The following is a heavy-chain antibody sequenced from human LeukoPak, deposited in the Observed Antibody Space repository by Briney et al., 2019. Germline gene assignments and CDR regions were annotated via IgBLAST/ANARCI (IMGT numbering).Heavy chain of an antibody. Sequence: GESLKISCKGSGYSFTSYWIGWVRQMPGKGLEWMGIIYPGDSDTRYSPSFQGQVTISADKSIGTAYLQWSSLKASDTAMYYCARQALSGTYYYYGMDVWGQGTTVTVSS. D-gene: IGHD1-7*01. V-gene: IGHV5-51*01. CDR2: IYPGDSDT. CDR1: GYSFTSYW. J-gene: IGHJ6*02. CDR3: ARQALSGTYYYYGMDV.